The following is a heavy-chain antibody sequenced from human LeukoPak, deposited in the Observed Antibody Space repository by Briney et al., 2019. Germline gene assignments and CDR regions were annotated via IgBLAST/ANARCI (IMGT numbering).Heavy chain of an antibody. Sequence: GGSLRLSCAASGFTFSSYSMNWVRQAPGKGLEWVSSISSSSSYIYYADSVKGRFTISRGNAKNSLYLQMNSLRAEDTAVYYCARADTAMVGFDYWGQGTLVTVSS. D-gene: IGHD5-18*01. J-gene: IGHJ4*02. CDR2: ISSSSSYI. V-gene: IGHV3-21*01. CDR1: GFTFSSYS. CDR3: ARADTAMVGFDY.